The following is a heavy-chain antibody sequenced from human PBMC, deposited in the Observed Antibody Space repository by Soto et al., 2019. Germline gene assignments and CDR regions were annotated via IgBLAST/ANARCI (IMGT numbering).Heavy chain of an antibody. V-gene: IGHV4-59*01. CDR2: IYYTGST. Sequence: QVQLQESGPGLVKPSETLSLTCTVSGGSISSYFWSWIRQPPGKGLEWIGYIYYTGSTNYNPSLKSRVTISVDTSKNQFSLQLSYVTAADTAVYSFANFNLYFDLWGRGTMVTVSS. CDR1: GGSISSYF. CDR3: ANFNLYFDL. J-gene: IGHJ2*01.